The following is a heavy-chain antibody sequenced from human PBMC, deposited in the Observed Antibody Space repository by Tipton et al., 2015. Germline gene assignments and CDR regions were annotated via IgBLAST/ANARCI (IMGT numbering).Heavy chain of an antibody. CDR1: GGSISRGGYY. Sequence: TLSLTCTVSGGSISRGGYYWGWIRQPPGKGLEWIGYIYYSGSTYYNPSLKSRVTISVDTSKNQFSLKLSSVTAADTAVYYCARETTVTLVDYWGQGTLVTVSS. V-gene: IGHV4-31*03. CDR2: IYYSGST. J-gene: IGHJ4*02. D-gene: IGHD4-17*01. CDR3: ARETTVTLVDY.